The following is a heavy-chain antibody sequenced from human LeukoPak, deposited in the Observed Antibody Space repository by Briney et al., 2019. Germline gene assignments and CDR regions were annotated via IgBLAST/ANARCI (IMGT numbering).Heavy chain of an antibody. Sequence: SETLSLTCTVAGGSISSGSYYWSWIRQPAGKGLEWIGRINSSGSTNYNPSPKSRVTISVDTSKNQFSLKLTSVTAADTALYYCVREVWSHNCFDPWGQGALVTVSS. CDR3: VREVWSHNCFDP. D-gene: IGHD2-21*01. CDR1: GGSISSGSYY. CDR2: INSSGST. V-gene: IGHV4-61*02. J-gene: IGHJ5*02.